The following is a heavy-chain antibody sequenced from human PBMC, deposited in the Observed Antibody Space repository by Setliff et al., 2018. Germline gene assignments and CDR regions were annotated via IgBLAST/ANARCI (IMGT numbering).Heavy chain of an antibody. CDR3: ARAVDSSGYFPYWYFDL. CDR1: DVSISDTTYY. V-gene: IGHV4-39*07. Sequence: SETLSLTCTVSDVSISDTTYYWAWVRLPPGKGLEWIGTVSYFGASYSNPSLKSRLNISLDKSANRFSLNLASVTAADTALYYCARAVDSSGYFPYWYFDLWGRGALVTVSS. J-gene: IGHJ2*01. CDR2: VSYFGAS. D-gene: IGHD3-22*01.